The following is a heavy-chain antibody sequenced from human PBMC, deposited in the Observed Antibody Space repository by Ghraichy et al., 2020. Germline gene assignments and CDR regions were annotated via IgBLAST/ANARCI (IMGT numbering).Heavy chain of an antibody. CDR3: ARDPSTYYDILTGYVDY. J-gene: IGHJ4*02. Sequence: GGSLRLSCAASGFTFSSYSMNWVRQAPGKGLEWVSSISSSSSYIYYADSVKGRFTISRDNAKNSLYLQMNSLRAEDTAVYYCARDPSTYYDILTGYVDYWGQGTLVTVSS. CDR2: ISSSSSYI. D-gene: IGHD3-9*01. CDR1: GFTFSSYS. V-gene: IGHV3-21*01.